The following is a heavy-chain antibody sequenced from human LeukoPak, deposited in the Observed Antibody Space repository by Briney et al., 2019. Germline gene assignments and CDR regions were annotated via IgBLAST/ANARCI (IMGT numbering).Heavy chain of an antibody. J-gene: IGHJ4*02. Sequence: GGSLRLSCAASGVTLRNYAMTWIRQAPGKGLQWVSVISGDGESTYYADSVRGRFTISRDHSKNTMYLQMNNLRAEDTAIYYCAKDRDCSSTGCYVFANWGQGTLVTVSS. CDR2: ISGDGEST. CDR1: GVTLRNYA. V-gene: IGHV3-23*01. D-gene: IGHD2-2*01. CDR3: AKDRDCSSTGCYVFAN.